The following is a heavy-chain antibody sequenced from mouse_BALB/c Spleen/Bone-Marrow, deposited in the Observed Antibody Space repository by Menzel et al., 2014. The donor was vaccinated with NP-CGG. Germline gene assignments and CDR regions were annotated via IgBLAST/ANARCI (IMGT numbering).Heavy chain of an antibody. D-gene: IGHD2-3*01. V-gene: IGHV7-3*02. Sequence: DVKLVESGGGLVQPGSSLRLSCATSGFTFTDYYMNWVRRPPGKALEWLGFIRNKANGYTTEFSASVKGRFTISRDNSQSILYLQMNTLRAEDSATYYCARYDGYSDNAMDYWGQGTSVTVSS. CDR1: GFTFTDYY. CDR3: ARYDGYSDNAMDY. CDR2: IRNKANGYTT. J-gene: IGHJ4*01.